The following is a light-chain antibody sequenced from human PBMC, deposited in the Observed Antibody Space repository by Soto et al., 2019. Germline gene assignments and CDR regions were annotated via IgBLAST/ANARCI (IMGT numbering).Light chain of an antibody. CDR3: SSYTSSSTYV. Sequence: SYELTQPPSVSVAPGQTATITCGGKKIGFKSVNWYQQEAGQAPVLVVYDDSARPSGVSNRFSGSKSGNTASLTISGLQAEDEADYYCSSYTSSSTYVFGTGTKLTVL. J-gene: IGLJ1*01. V-gene: IGLV3-21*02. CDR2: DDS. CDR1: KIGFKS.